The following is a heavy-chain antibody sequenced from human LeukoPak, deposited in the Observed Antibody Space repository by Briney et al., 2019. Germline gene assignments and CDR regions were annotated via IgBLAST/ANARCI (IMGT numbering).Heavy chain of an antibody. Sequence: PGGSLRLSGAASGFTFDDYGMSWVRQAPGKGLEWISGINWNGGRTGYADSVKGRLTISRDNAKNSLYLQMNSLRAEDTALYYCAKLAGTGGFDYWGQGTLVTVSS. CDR2: INWNGGRT. CDR1: GFTFDDYG. D-gene: IGHD6-19*01. CDR3: AKLAGTGGFDY. V-gene: IGHV3-20*04. J-gene: IGHJ4*02.